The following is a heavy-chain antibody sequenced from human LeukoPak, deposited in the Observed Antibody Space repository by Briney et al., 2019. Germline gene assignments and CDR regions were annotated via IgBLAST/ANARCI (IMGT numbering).Heavy chain of an antibody. CDR3: ARDATTVVTPGYVDV. CDR1: GGSISSYY. V-gene: IGHV4-4*07. D-gene: IGHD4-23*01. Sequence: SETLSLTCTVSGGSISSYYWSWIRQPAGKGLEWIGRIYTSGSTNYNPSLKSRVTMSVDTSKNQFSLKLSSVTATDTAVYYCARDATTVVTPGYVDVWGKGTTVTVSS. CDR2: IYTSGST. J-gene: IGHJ6*03.